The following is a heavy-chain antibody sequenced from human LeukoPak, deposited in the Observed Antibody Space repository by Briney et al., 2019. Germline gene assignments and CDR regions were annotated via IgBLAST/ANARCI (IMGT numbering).Heavy chain of an antibody. D-gene: IGHD6-6*01. J-gene: IGHJ4*02. Sequence: SVKVSCKASGGTFSSYAISWVRQAPGLGLEWMGGIIPIFGTANYAQKFQGRVTITADESTSTAYMELSSLRSEDTAVYYCARDFRFGSSSVDYWGQGTLVTVSS. V-gene: IGHV1-69*13. CDR3: ARDFRFGSSSVDY. CDR2: IIPIFGTA. CDR1: GGTFSSYA.